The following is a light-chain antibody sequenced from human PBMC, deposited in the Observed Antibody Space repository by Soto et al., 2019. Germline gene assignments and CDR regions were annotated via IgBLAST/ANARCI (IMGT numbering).Light chain of an antibody. J-gene: IGKJ3*01. CDR2: AAS. Sequence: DIQMTQSPSSLSASVGDRVTITCRASQSISSFLNWYQQKPGKAPTLLIYAASTLQSGVPSRFSGTGSGTDFTLTISSLQPEDFATYYCKQGSTTIFTFGPGTKVAIK. V-gene: IGKV1-39*01. CDR3: KQGSTTIFT. CDR1: QSISSF.